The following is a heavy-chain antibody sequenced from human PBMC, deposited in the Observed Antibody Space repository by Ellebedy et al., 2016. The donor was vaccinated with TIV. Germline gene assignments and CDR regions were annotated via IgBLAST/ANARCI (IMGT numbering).Heavy chain of an antibody. D-gene: IGHD3-22*01. CDR1: GASIGNHY. J-gene: IGHJ3*02. Sequence: MPSETLSLTCTVSGASIGNHYWSWIRQPPGKGLEWIGYISDRGNTNSNPPLKNRVTISVDTFKNQFSLKLTSVTAADTAFYYCARDTYYSHNSDYYSDVFDNWGQGTMVTVSS. CDR3: ARDTYYSHNSDYYSDVFDN. V-gene: IGHV4-59*08. CDR2: ISDRGNT.